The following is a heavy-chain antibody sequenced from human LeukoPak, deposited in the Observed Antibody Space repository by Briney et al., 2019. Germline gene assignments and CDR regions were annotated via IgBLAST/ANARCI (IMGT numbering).Heavy chain of an antibody. CDR2: IKSKTDGGTT. CDR1: GFTFDDYG. J-gene: IGHJ4*02. V-gene: IGHV3-15*01. D-gene: IGHD3-22*01. Sequence: GGSLRLSCAASGFTFDDYGMSWVRQAPGKGLEWVGRIKSKTDGGTTDYAAPVKGRFTISRDDSKNTLYLQMNSLKTEDTAVYYCTTDLGEYYYDSSGVYFDYWGQGTLVTVSS. CDR3: TTDLGEYYYDSSGVYFDY.